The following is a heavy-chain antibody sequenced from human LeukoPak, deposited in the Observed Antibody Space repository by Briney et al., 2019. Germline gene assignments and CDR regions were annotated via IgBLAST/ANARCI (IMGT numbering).Heavy chain of an antibody. J-gene: IGHJ4*02. D-gene: IGHD2-2*01. CDR3: AKDWGIIRYCSSTSCHPFDY. Sequence: PGGSLRLSCAASGFTVSSNYMSWVRQAPGKGLEWVSAISGSGGSTYYADSVKGRFTISRDNSKNTLYLQMNSLRAEDTAVYYCAKDWGIIRYCSSTSCHPFDYWGQGTLVTVSS. CDR1: GFTVSSNY. V-gene: IGHV3-23*01. CDR2: ISGSGGST.